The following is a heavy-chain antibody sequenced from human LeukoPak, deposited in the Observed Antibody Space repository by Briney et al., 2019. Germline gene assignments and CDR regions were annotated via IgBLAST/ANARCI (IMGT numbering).Heavy chain of an antibody. V-gene: IGHV3-23*01. J-gene: IGHJ4*02. Sequence: VGSLRLSCAASGFTFRSYAMSWVRQAPGKGLEWVSTIDGSGSGTYYADTVKGRFTISRDDSKNTLYLQMNNLRVEDTAVYYCAKGRSSSSRGSFNYWGQGTLVTVSS. CDR2: IDGSGSGT. CDR3: AKGRSSSSRGSFNY. D-gene: IGHD6-13*01. CDR1: GFTFRSYA.